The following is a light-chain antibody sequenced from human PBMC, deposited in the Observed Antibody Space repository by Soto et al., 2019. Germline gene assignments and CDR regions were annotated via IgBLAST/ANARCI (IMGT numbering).Light chain of an antibody. J-gene: IGLJ3*02. CDR1: SSDVGDYNR. CDR3: ISFTPSSSTHWG. Sequence: QSVLTQPPSVSGSPGQSITISCTGTSSDVGDYNRVSWYQHHPGKAPKLMIFEVTNRPSGISDRFSGFKSGSTASLTISELQPDDEADYYCISFTPSSSTHWGFGGGTKVTV. CDR2: EVT. V-gene: IGLV2-14*01.